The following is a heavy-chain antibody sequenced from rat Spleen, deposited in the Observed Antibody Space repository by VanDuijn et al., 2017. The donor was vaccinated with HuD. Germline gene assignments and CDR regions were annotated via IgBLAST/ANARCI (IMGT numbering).Heavy chain of an antibody. D-gene: IGHD1-4*01. V-gene: IGHV3-1*01. CDR2: ISYSGNT. CDR1: GYSITSNY. CDR3: ARLDYPGVTDLDY. Sequence: EVQLQESGPGLVKPSQSLSLTCSVTGYSITSNYWGWIRKFPGNKMEWIGHISYSGNTNYNPSLKSRISITRDTSKNQFFLQLNAVTTEDTATYYCARLDYPGVTDLDYWGHGVMVTVSS. J-gene: IGHJ2*01.